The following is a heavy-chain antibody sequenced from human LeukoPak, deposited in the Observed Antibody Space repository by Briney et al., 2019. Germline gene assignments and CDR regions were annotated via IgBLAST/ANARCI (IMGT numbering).Heavy chain of an antibody. CDR1: GGSISSYY. CDR2: IYTSGST. CDR3: ARGGSSGRFFDY. J-gene: IGHJ4*02. D-gene: IGHD3-3*01. V-gene: IGHV4-4*07. Sequence: SETLSLTCTVSGGSISSYYWSWIRQPAGKELEWIGRIYTSGSTNYNPSLKSRVTMSVDTSKNQFSLKLSSVTAADTAVYYCARGGSSGRFFDYWGQGTLVTVSS.